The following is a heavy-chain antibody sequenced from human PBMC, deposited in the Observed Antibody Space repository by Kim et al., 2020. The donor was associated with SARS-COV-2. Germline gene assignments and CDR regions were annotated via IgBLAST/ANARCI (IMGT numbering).Heavy chain of an antibody. J-gene: IGHJ3*02. CDR3: TRDLLDIVVVVAATDAFDI. CDR1: GFTFGDYA. V-gene: IGHV3-49*03. CDR2: IRSKAYGGTT. D-gene: IGHD2-15*01. Sequence: GGSLRPSCTASGFTFGDYAMSWFRQAPGKGLEWVGFIRSKAYGGTTEYAASVKGRFTISRDDSKSIAYLQMNSLKTEDTAVYYCTRDLLDIVVVVAATDAFDIWGQGTMVTVSS.